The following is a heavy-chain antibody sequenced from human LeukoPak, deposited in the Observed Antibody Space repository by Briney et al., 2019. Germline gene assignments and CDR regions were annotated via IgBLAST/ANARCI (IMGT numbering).Heavy chain of an antibody. V-gene: IGHV4-61*02. CDR3: ARIEYYYYYMDV. CDR2: MYTSGST. Sequence: SEPLSLTCTVSGGSINSGTYYWSWIRQPAGKGLEWIGRMYTSGSTNYNPSLESRVTISVDTSKNQFSLKLSSVTAADTAVYYCARIEYYYYYMDVWGKGTTVTVSS. CDR1: GGSINSGTYY. J-gene: IGHJ6*03.